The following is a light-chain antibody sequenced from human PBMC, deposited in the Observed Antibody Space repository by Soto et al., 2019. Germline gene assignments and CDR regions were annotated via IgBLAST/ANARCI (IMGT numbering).Light chain of an antibody. Sequence: DIQMTQSPSSLSASVVDRVTITCQASQGISNYLNWYQQKPGKAPKLLIYDASNLETGVPSRFSGSGFGTHFTFTISSLQPEDVATYYCQQYDNFPSFGPGTKVDIK. CDR1: QGISNY. CDR3: QQYDNFPS. J-gene: IGKJ3*01. CDR2: DAS. V-gene: IGKV1-33*01.